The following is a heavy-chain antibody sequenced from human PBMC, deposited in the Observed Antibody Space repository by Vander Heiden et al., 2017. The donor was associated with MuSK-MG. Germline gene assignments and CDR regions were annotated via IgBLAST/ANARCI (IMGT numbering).Heavy chain of an antibody. V-gene: IGHV1-69*15. D-gene: IGHD1-1*01. CDR3: ARADLELTTPDD. J-gene: IGHJ4*02. CDR2: LIPAFGTP. CDR1: GGTFSTYA. Sequence: QVQLVQSGAELKKPGSSVKVSCKASGGTFSTYAFIWVRQAPGQGLEWMGSLIPAFGTPNYAYKFHGRATITAVESTTTAYMQLNDLTSEDTAVYFCARADLELTTPDDWGKGTLVTVSS.